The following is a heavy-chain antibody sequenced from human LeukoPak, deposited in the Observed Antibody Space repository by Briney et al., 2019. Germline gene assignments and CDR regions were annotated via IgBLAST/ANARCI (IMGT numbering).Heavy chain of an antibody. V-gene: IGHV4-39*01. CDR3: ARRRGYCSSTSCYAFRD. J-gene: IGHJ4*02. Sequence: SETLSLTCTVSGGSISSSSYYWGWIRQPPGKGLEWIGSIYYSGSTYYNPSLKGRVTISVDTSKNQFSLKLSSVTAADTAVYYCARRRGYCSSTSCYAFRDWGQGTLVTVSS. CDR2: IYYSGST. D-gene: IGHD2-2*03. CDR1: GGSISSSSYY.